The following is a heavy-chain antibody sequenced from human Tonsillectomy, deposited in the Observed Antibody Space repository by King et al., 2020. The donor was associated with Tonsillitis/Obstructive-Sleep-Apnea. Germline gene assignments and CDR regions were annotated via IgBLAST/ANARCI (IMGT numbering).Heavy chain of an antibody. D-gene: IGHD3-3*01. CDR1: GGSISSYY. CDR3: ARHGIKWGDIWSGYRYYFDY. J-gene: IGHJ4*02. CDR2: IYYSGST. V-gene: IGHV4-59*08. Sequence: QLQESGPGLVKPSETLSLTCTVSGGSISSYYWSWIRQPPGKGLEWIGYIYYSGSTNYNPSLKSRVTISVDTSKNQFSLKLSSVTAADTAVYYCARHGIKWGDIWSGYRYYFDYWGQGTLVTVSS.